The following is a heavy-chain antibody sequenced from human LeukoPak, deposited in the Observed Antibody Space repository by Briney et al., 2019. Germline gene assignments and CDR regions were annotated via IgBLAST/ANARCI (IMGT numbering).Heavy chain of an antibody. V-gene: IGHV5-51*01. CDR2: ISPDDSDT. J-gene: IGHJ5*02. CDR1: GFIFTDYW. D-gene: IGHD3/OR15-3a*01. CDR3: VKRRKNGLQSPNWSDP. Sequence: GESLKISCQGSGFIFTDYWIGWVRQMPGKGLEWVGIISPDDSDTQYRPSFQGRVTISADTSVTTVYLQRNRLQVSDTAVYYCVKRRKNGLQSPNWSDPWGQGTLVSVSS.